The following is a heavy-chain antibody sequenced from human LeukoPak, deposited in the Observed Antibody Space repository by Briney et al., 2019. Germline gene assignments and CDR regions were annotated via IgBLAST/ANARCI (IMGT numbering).Heavy chain of an antibody. CDR1: GGSISSYY. J-gene: IGHJ5*02. D-gene: IGHD2-2*01. CDR3: AREDACSSTSCYTNNWFDP. CDR2: IYYSGST. Sequence: SETLSLTCTVSGGSISSYYWSWIRQPPGKGLEWIGYIYYSGSTSHNPSLKSRVTISLDTSENQFSLKLSSVTAADTAVYYCAREDACSSTSCYTNNWFDPWGQGILVTVSS. V-gene: IGHV4-59*01.